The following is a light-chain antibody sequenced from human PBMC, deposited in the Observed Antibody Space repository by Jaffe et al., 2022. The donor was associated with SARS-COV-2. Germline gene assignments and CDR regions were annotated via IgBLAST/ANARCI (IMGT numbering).Light chain of an antibody. CDR1: SSDVGGYNY. J-gene: IGLJ2*01. CDR2: EVT. CDR3: SSYAGINPIS. V-gene: IGLV2-8*01. Sequence: QSALTQPPSASGSPGQSVTISCTGTSSDVGGYNYVSWYQHHPGKAPKLMIYEVTKRPSGVPDRFSGSKSGNTASLTVSGLQAEDEADYYCSSYAGINPISFGGGTKLTVL.